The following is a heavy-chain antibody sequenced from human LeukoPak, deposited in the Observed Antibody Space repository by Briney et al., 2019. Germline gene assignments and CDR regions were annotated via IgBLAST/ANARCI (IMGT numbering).Heavy chain of an antibody. CDR2: IYHSGST. D-gene: IGHD6-13*01. CDR3: ARVRGGIAAAFFDY. Sequence: SETLSLTCTVSGGSISSGGYYWSWIRQPPGKGLEWIGYIYHSGSTYYNPSLKSRVTISVDRSKNQFSLKLSSVTAVDTAVYYCARVRGGIAAAFFDYWGQGTLVTVSS. J-gene: IGHJ4*02. V-gene: IGHV4-30-2*01. CDR1: GGSISSGGYY.